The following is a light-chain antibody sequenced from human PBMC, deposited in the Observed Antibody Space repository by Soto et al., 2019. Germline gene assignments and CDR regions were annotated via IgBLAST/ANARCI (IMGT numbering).Light chain of an antibody. CDR3: QSYDISLHNYG. Sequence: QSVLTQPPSVSGAPGQRVSISCTGSTSNIGAPYDVHWYQHLPGTAPKLLIYGDNNRPSGVPDRLSGSKSGTAASLAITRLQAEYEADYYCQSYDISLHNYGLGTVTKVTVL. CDR1: TSNIGAPYD. J-gene: IGLJ1*01. CDR2: GDN. V-gene: IGLV1-40*01.